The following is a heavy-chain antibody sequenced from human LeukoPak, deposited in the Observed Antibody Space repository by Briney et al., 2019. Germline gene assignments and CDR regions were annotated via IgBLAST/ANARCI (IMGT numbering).Heavy chain of an antibody. V-gene: IGHV1-18*01. CDR2: TSAYNGNT. CDR3: AADGGSGWPPGAFDI. D-gene: IGHD6-19*01. Sequence: ASVKVSCKASGYTFTSYGIRWVRQAPGQGLEWMGWTSAYNGNTNYAQKLQGRVTMTTDTSTSTAYMELRSLRSDDTAVYYCAADGGSGWPPGAFDIWGQGTMVTVSS. J-gene: IGHJ3*02. CDR1: GYTFTSYG.